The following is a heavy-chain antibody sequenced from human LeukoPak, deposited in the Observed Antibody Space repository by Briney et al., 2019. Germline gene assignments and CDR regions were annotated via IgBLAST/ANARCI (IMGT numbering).Heavy chain of an antibody. CDR2: ISGSGGTT. Sequence: GGSLRLSCAASAFTLRGYGMHWVRRPQGKGREGASAISGSGGTTYYADSVKGRCTISRDNSKNTVYLQMNSLRAEDTAVYYCAKDMDHDYDDYGFDYWGQGTPVTVSS. J-gene: IGHJ4*02. CDR3: AKDMDHDYDDYGFDY. V-gene: IGHV3-NL1*01. D-gene: IGHD4-17*01. CDR1: AFTLRGYG.